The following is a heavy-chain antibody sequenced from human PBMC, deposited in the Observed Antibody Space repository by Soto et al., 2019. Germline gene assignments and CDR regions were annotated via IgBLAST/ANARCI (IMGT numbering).Heavy chain of an antibody. CDR3: ARGNYYDSSGYYYVGDY. V-gene: IGHV3-21*01. CDR1: GFTFSSYS. Sequence: EVQLVESGGGLVKPGGSLRLSCAASGFTFSSYSMNWVRQAPGKGLEWVSSISSSSSYIYYADSVKGRFTISRDNAKNSLYLQMNSLRAEDTAVYYCARGNYYDSSGYYYVGDYWGQGTLVTVSS. D-gene: IGHD3-22*01. CDR2: ISSSSSYI. J-gene: IGHJ4*02.